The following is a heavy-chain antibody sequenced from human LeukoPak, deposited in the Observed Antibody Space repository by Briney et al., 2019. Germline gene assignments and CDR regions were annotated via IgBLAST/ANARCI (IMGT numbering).Heavy chain of an antibody. CDR2: ISWNSGSI. CDR3: AKDTAMVTSFADY. D-gene: IGHD5-18*01. J-gene: IGHJ4*02. V-gene: IGHV3-9*01. CDR1: GFTFDDCA. Sequence: GGSLRLSCAASGFTFDDCAMHWVRQAPGKGLEWVSGISWNSGSIGYADSVKGRFTISRDNAKNSLYLQMNSLRAEDTALYYCAKDTAMVTSFADYWGQGTLVTVSS.